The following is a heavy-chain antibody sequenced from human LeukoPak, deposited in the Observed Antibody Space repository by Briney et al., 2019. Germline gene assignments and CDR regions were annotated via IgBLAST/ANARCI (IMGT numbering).Heavy chain of an antibody. Sequence: GGSLRLSCAASGFTFSSYGMHWVRQAPGKGLEWVAVIWYDGSNKYYADSVKGRFAISRDNSKNTLYLQMNSLRAEDTAVYYCARSMGYSYGHVDHWGQGTLVTVSS. J-gene: IGHJ4*02. CDR2: IWYDGSNK. V-gene: IGHV3-33*08. CDR3: ARSMGYSYGHVDH. CDR1: GFTFSSYG. D-gene: IGHD5-18*01.